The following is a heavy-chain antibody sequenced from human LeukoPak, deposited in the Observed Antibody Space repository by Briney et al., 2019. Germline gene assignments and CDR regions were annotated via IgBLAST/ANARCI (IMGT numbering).Heavy chain of an antibody. CDR3: ARQRGDILTGYYMPRGFDY. V-gene: IGHV3-21*06. Sequence: PGGSLRLSCAASGFTFRSYSMNWVRQAPGKGLEWVSSISSNSFYISYADSVKGRFTISRDNAKNSLYLQMNSLRAEDTAVYYCARQRGDILTGYYMPRGFDYWGQGTLVTVSS. J-gene: IGHJ4*02. D-gene: IGHD3-9*01. CDR1: GFTFRSYS. CDR2: ISSNSFYI.